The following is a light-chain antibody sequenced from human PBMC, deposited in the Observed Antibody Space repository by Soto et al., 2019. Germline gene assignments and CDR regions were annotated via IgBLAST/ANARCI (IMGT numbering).Light chain of an antibody. V-gene: IGKV3-20*01. CDR1: QSVSSNY. Sequence: EIVLTQSPGTLSLSPGERATLSCRASQSVSSNYLAWYQQKFGQAPRLLIYGASSRATGIPDRFSGSGSGTDFTLTISRLEPEDFAVYYCQQHGSSPPYTFGQGTK. CDR2: GAS. CDR3: QQHGSSPPYT. J-gene: IGKJ2*01.